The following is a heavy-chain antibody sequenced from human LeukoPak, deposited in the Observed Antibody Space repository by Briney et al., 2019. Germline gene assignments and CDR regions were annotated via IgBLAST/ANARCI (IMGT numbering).Heavy chain of an antibody. CDR1: GGSISSSSYY. J-gene: IGHJ4*02. CDR2: IYYSGST. D-gene: IGHD2-2*01. CDR3: ARQLGYCSSTSCYADKVDY. Sequence: PSETLSLTCTVSGGSISSSSYYWGWIRQPPGKGLEWIGSIYYSGSTYYNPSLKSRVTISVDTSKIQFSLKLSSVTAADTAVYYCARQLGYCSSTSCYADKVDYWGQGTLVTVSS. V-gene: IGHV4-39*01.